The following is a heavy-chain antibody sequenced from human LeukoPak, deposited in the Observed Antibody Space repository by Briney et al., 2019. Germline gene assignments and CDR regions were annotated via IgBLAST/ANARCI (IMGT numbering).Heavy chain of an antibody. V-gene: IGHV3-11*01. Sequence: GGSLRLSCAASGFTFSDYYMSWIRQAPGKGLEWVSYISSSGSTIYYADSVKGRFTISRDNAKNSLYLQMNSLRAEDTAVYYCAKDPSIVGAPRYFDYWGQGTLVTVSS. CDR2: ISSSGSTI. CDR3: AKDPSIVGAPRYFDY. CDR1: GFTFSDYY. J-gene: IGHJ4*02. D-gene: IGHD1-26*01.